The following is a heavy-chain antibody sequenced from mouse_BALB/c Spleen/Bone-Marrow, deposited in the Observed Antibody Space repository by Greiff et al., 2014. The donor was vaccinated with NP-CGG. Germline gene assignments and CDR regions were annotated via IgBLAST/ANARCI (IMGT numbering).Heavy chain of an antibody. CDR3: TRGEVQAMDY. CDR1: GYTFTSYW. V-gene: IGHV1S127*01. J-gene: IGHJ4*01. CDR2: IDPSDSYT. Sequence: VQLQESGAELVKPGASVKMSCKASGYTFTSYWVHWVKQRPGQGLEWIGVIDPSDSYTSYNQKFKGKATLTVDTSSSTAYIQLSSLTSEDSAVYYRTRGEVQAMDYWGQGTSATVSS. D-gene: IGHD2-14*01.